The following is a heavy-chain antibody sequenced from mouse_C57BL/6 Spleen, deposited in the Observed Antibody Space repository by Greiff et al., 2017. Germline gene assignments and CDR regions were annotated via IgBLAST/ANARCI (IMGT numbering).Heavy chain of an antibody. V-gene: IGHV1-55*01. CDR3: ARTGRGKYDYLDY. J-gene: IGHJ2*01. Sequence: QVQLQQPGAELVKPGASVKMSCKASGYTFTSYWITWVKQRPGQGLEWIGDIYPGSGSPNYNEKFKSKATLTVDKSSSTAYMQLSSLTSEDSAVYYCARTGRGKYDYLDYWGQGTTLTVSS. D-gene: IGHD2-3*01. CDR2: IYPGSGSP. CDR1: GYTFTSYW.